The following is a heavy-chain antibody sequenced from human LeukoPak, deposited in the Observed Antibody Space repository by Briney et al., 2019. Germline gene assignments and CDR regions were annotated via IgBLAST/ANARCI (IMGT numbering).Heavy chain of an antibody. Sequence: GESLKISCKGSGYRFTSYWIGWVRQMPGKGLEWMGIIYPGDSNSKYSPSFEGQVTISADKSISTAYLQWSSLTASDTAMYYCASHRSTPPDAFDIWGQGTMVTVSS. V-gene: IGHV5-51*01. J-gene: IGHJ3*02. CDR1: GYRFTSYW. CDR2: IYPGDSNS. CDR3: ASHRSTPPDAFDI.